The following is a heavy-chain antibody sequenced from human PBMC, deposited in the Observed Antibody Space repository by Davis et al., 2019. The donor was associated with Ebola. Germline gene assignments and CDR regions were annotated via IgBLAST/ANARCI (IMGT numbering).Heavy chain of an antibody. D-gene: IGHD6-13*01. Sequence: GESLKISCAASGFTFDDYAMHWVRQAPGKGLECVSLISGDGGRTYYADSVKGRFTISRDNAKNSLYLQMNSLRAEDTALYYCAKDIGSSSSWYYFDYWGQGTLVTVSS. CDR1: GFTFDDYA. J-gene: IGHJ4*02. CDR3: AKDIGSSSSWYYFDY. V-gene: IGHV3-43*02. CDR2: ISGDGGRT.